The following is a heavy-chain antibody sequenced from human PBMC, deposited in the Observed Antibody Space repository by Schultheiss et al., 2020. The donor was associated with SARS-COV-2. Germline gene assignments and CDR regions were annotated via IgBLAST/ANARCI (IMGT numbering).Heavy chain of an antibody. CDR1: GGSIDSSNYY. CDR3: ARVGYYYDSSGYYPYYFDY. Sequence: SETLSLTCTVSGGSIDSSNYYWGWIRQPPGKGLEWIGSIYYSGSTYYNPSLKSRVTISVDTSKNQFSLKLSSVTAADTAVYYCARVGYYYDSSGYYPYYFDYWGQGTLVTVSS. V-gene: IGHV4-39*07. D-gene: IGHD3-22*01. J-gene: IGHJ4*02. CDR2: IYYSGST.